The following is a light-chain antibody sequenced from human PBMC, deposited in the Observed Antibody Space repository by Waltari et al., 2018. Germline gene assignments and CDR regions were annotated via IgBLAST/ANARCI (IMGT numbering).Light chain of an antibody. CDR2: DAS. J-gene: IGKJ4*01. V-gene: IGKV3-11*01. Sequence: ELVLTQSTANLSLSPGETATLSCSASQSVSSYLAWYQQKPGQAPRFLIYDASNRATGIPARFSGSGSGTDFTLTISSLEPEDFAVYYCQQRSNWPRLTFGGGTKVEIK. CDR1: QSVSSY. CDR3: QQRSNWPRLT.